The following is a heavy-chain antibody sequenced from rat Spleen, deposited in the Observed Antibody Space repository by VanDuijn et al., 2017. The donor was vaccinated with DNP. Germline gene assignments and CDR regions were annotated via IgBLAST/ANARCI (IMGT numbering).Heavy chain of an antibody. CDR3: TRESWGYVMDA. V-gene: IGHV2S75*01. Sequence: QVQLKESGPVLVQASETLSLTCTVSGFSLTNFGIIWVRQSPGKGLEWMGIIWGHGNTDYNSALRSRLSINRDTSQSQVFLKMNSLQTDDTAIYYCTRESWGYVMDAWGQGASVTVSS. CDR2: IWGHGNT. J-gene: IGHJ4*01. CDR1: GFSLTNFG. D-gene: IGHD1-7*01.